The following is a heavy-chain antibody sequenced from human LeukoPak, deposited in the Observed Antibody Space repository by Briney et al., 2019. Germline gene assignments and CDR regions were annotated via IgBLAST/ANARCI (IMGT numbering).Heavy chain of an antibody. Sequence: SVKVSCKASGGTFSSYAISWVRQAPGQGLEWMGGIIPIFGTANYAQKFQGRVTITTDESTSTAYMELSSLRSEDTAVYYCARYYPPRYYFDYWGQGTLVTASS. CDR3: ARYYPPRYYFDY. V-gene: IGHV1-69*05. CDR1: GGTFSSYA. J-gene: IGHJ4*02. CDR2: IIPIFGTA. D-gene: IGHD3-10*01.